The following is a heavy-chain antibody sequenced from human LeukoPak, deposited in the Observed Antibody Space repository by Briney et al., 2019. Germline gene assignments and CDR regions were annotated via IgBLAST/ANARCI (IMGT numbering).Heavy chain of an antibody. Sequence: GGSLRLSCADSRFTFSSYTMNWVRQAPGKGLEWVSGISANGVSTYYADSVKGRFTISRDNSKNTLYLHMDRLGTEDTAVYYCASMPSTEIYYFYYMDAWGKGTTVTVSS. D-gene: IGHD2-2*01. V-gene: IGHV3-23*01. CDR1: RFTFSSYT. CDR3: ASMPSTEIYYFYYMDA. J-gene: IGHJ6*03. CDR2: ISANGVST.